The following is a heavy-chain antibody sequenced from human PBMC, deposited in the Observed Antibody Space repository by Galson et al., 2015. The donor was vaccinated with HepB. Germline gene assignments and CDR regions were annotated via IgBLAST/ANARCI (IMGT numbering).Heavy chain of an antibody. Sequence: SVKVSCKASGYTFTGYYMHWVRQAPGQGLEWMGRINPNSGGTNYAQKFQGRVTMTRDTSISTAYMGLSRLRSDDTAVYYCARGGRVGYVDIVATIIGPPPRIFDIWGQGTMVTVSS. V-gene: IGHV1-2*06. CDR2: INPNSGGT. J-gene: IGHJ3*02. D-gene: IGHD5-12*01. CDR3: ARGGRVGYVDIVATIIGPPPRIFDI. CDR1: GYTFTGYY.